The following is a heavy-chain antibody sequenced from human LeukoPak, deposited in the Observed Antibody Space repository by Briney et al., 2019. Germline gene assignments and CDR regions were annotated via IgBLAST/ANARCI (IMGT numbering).Heavy chain of an antibody. D-gene: IGHD6-19*01. CDR1: GFTFSSYG. Sequence: GGSLRLSCAASGFTFSSYGMHWVRQTPGKGLEWVALISFDGSIEYYVDSVKGRFTISRDNSKNTLFLQMNSLRPEDTAVYYCAKDSDIAVAGSDDALDVWGQGTMVTVSS. V-gene: IGHV3-30*18. CDR2: ISFDGSIE. CDR3: AKDSDIAVAGSDDALDV. J-gene: IGHJ3*01.